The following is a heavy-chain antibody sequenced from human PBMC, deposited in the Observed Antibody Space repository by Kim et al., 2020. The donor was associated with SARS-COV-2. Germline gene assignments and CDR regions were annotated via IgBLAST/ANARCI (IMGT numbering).Heavy chain of an antibody. D-gene: IGHD2-8*01. CDR1: GFTFRAYW. CDR3: ASKGV. J-gene: IGHJ4*02. CDR2: INEDGSEI. Sequence: GGSLRLSCAASGFTFRAYWMSWVRQAPGKGLEWVASINEDGSEINYLESVKGRFTISRDNAKNSLYLQMTSLRVDDTAVYYCASKGVWGQGTLVPVSS. V-gene: IGHV3-7*01.